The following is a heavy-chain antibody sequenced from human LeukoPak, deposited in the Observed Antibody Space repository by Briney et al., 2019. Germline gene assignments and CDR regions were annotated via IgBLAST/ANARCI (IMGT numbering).Heavy chain of an antibody. Sequence: GGSLRLSCAASGFILSSYSMNWVRQAPGKGLEWVSAISSSSSYIYYADSVKGRFTISRDNAKNSLYLQMNSLRAEDTAVYYCAREQWLAPDYWGQGTLVTVSS. J-gene: IGHJ4*02. D-gene: IGHD6-19*01. CDR2: ISSSSSYI. CDR1: GFILSSYS. CDR3: AREQWLAPDY. V-gene: IGHV3-21*01.